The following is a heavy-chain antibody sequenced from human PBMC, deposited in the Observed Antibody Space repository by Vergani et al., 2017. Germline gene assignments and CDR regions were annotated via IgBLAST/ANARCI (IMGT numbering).Heavy chain of an antibody. V-gene: IGHV3-15*01. CDR2: IKSKTDGGTT. CDR3: TTDKDYDYVWGSYRVDY. J-gene: IGHJ4*02. Sequence: EVQLVESGGGLVKPGGSLRLSCAASGFTFSNAWMSWVRQAPGKGLEWVGRIKSKTDGGTTDYAAPVKGRFTISRDDSKNPLYLQMNSLKTEDTAVYYCTTDKDYDYVWGSYRVDYWGQGTLVTVSS. CDR1: GFTFSNAW. D-gene: IGHD3-16*02.